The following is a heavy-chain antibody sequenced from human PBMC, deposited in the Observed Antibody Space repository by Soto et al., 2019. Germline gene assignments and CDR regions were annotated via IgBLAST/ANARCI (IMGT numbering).Heavy chain of an antibody. Sequence: GASVKVSCKASGYTFTSYDINWVRQATGQGLEWMGWMNPNSGNTGYAQKFQGRVTMTRNTSISTAYMELSSLRSEDTAVYYCAREGWDTAMVTGYGMDVWGQGTTVTV. CDR3: AREGWDTAMVTGYGMDV. D-gene: IGHD5-18*01. CDR1: GYTFTSYD. CDR2: MNPNSGNT. V-gene: IGHV1-8*01. J-gene: IGHJ6*02.